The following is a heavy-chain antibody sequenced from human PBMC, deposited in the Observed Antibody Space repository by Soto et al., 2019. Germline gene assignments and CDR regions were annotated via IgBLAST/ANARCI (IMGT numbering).Heavy chain of an antibody. J-gene: IGHJ4*02. V-gene: IGHV3-74*01. CDR1: GFTFSNSW. D-gene: IGHD2-8*01. Sequence: PGVSLRLSCPASGFTFSNSWMHWVRPVSGKGLEWVSRINADGTSTSYADSVKGRFTISRDNAKNTLYLHVNSLGAEDTAVYYCVKVLARGVGVPRFYFDSWGQGALVTVSS. CDR3: VKVLARGVGVPRFYFDS. CDR2: INADGTST.